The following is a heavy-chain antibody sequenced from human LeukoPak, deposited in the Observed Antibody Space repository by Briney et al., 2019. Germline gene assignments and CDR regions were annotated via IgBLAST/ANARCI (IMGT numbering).Heavy chain of an antibody. CDR2: INTNTGNP. J-gene: IGHJ4*02. Sequence: ASVKVSCKASGYTFTIYAMNWVRQAPGQGLEWMGWINTNTGNPTYAQGFTGRFVFSLDTSVSTAYLQISSLKAEDTAVYYCARDGYDYVWGSHNFDYWGQGTLVTVSS. V-gene: IGHV7-4-1*02. CDR1: GYTFTIYA. D-gene: IGHD3-16*01. CDR3: ARDGYDYVWGSHNFDY.